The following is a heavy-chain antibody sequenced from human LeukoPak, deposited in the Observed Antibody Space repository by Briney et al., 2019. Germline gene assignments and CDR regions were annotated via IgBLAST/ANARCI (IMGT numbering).Heavy chain of an antibody. CDR2: IYYSGST. Sequence: SETLSLTCTVSGGSISSSNYYWGWIRQPPGKGLEWIGSIYYSGSTYYNPSLKSRVTISVDTSKYQFSLKLSSVTAADTAVYYCARRVTWLIDYWGQGTLVTVSS. CDR3: ARRVTWLIDY. CDR1: GGSISSSNYY. D-gene: IGHD5-12*01. V-gene: IGHV4-39*01. J-gene: IGHJ4*02.